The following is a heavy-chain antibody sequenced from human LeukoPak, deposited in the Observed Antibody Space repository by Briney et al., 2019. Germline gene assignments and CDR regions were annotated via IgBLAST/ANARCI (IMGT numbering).Heavy chain of an antibody. Sequence: GGSLRLSCAASGFTFSSYGMHWVRQAPGKGLEWVAIIRYDGNNKYYADSVKGRFTISRDNSKNTLYLQMNSLRAEDTAVYYCAKGNSRLYYYYYYMDVWGKGTTVTVSS. CDR3: AKGNSRLYYYYYYMDV. CDR2: IRYDGNNK. J-gene: IGHJ6*03. V-gene: IGHV3-30*02. D-gene: IGHD2/OR15-2a*01. CDR1: GFTFSSYG.